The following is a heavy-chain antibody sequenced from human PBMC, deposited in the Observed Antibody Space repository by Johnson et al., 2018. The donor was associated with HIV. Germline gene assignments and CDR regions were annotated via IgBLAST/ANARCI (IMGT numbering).Heavy chain of an antibody. CDR3: TTAELGWTGLGAFDI. V-gene: IGHV3-15*01. CDR1: GFTFSDAW. J-gene: IGHJ3*02. D-gene: IGHD3/OR15-3a*01. Sequence: VQLVESGGGVVQPGGSLRVSCAASGFTFSDAWMSWVRQAPGKGLEWVGRIKSKTDGGTTDYAAPVKGRFTTSKYDSKNTLYLHMNSLKTEDTAVYYCTTAELGWTGLGAFDIWGQGTMVTVSS. CDR2: IKSKTDGGTT.